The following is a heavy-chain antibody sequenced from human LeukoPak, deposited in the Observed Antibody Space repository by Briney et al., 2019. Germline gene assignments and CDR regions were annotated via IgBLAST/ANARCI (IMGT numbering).Heavy chain of an antibody. J-gene: IGHJ3*02. CDR1: GFNFSTYE. CDR3: ARDRGRRGITMRSDAFDI. D-gene: IGHD3-22*01. V-gene: IGHV3-48*03. Sequence: GGSLRLSCAASGFNFSTYEMNWIRQAPGKGLEWVSYISSGGGTRSYADSVKGRFTISRDNAKNSLYLQMNSLRAEDTAVYYCARDRGRRGITMRSDAFDIWGQGTMVTVSS. CDR2: ISSGGGTR.